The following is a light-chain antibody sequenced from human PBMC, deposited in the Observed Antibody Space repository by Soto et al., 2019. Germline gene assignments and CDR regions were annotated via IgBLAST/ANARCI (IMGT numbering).Light chain of an antibody. J-gene: IGKJ1*01. V-gene: IGKV3D-11*03. CDR3: HQRQSWPRT. Sequence: EIVLTQSASTLSSFPGDRVTLSWRASQAVNTRLAWYQHKPGQAPRLLIYLTSNRAAGIPARFSGSVYGTDVNLTISDVETEDFAVYYCHQRQSWPRTFGQGTKVDIK. CDR2: LTS. CDR1: QAVNTR.